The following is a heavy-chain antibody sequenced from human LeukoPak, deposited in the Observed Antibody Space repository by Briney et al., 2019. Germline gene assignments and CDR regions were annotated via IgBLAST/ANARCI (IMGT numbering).Heavy chain of an antibody. CDR2: ISYIGRT. Sequence: PSETLSLTCTVPGGSISSSSYYWGWIRQPPGKGLEWIGSISYIGRTDYNPSLKSRVTISGDTSKNQFSLKLSSVTAADTAVYYCARAHYETASPAGGLWGQGTLVTVSS. V-gene: IGHV4-39*07. D-gene: IGHD3-22*01. CDR3: ARAHYETASPAGGL. J-gene: IGHJ4*02. CDR1: GGSISSSSYY.